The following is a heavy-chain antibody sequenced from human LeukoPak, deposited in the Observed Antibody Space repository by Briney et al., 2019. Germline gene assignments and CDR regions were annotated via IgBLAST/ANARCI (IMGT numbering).Heavy chain of an antibody. CDR2: IHYKGST. V-gene: IGHV4-59*08. Sequence: PSETLSLTCTISGDSINGHYWSWIRQRPGKRLEWIGDIHYKGSTNYNLSLKSRVTISVDTSKNHLSLNLTSVLAADTAIYYCARRDTGWNYCDYWGQGILVTVSS. CDR1: GDSINGHY. D-gene: IGHD6-19*01. CDR3: ARRDTGWNYCDY. J-gene: IGHJ4*02.